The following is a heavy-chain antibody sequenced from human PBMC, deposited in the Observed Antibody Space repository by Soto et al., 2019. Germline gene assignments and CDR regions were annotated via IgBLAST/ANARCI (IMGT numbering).Heavy chain of an antibody. CDR1: GFTFSSYA. J-gene: IGHJ6*02. V-gene: IGHV3-30-3*01. CDR2: ISYDGSNK. CDR3: ARETDGMDV. Sequence: QAQLVESGGGVVQPGRSLRLSCAASGFTFSSYAMHWVGQAPGKGLEWVAVISYDGSNKYYADSVKGRFTISRDNSKNTVYLQMNSLRAEDTAVYYCARETDGMDVWGQGITVTVSS.